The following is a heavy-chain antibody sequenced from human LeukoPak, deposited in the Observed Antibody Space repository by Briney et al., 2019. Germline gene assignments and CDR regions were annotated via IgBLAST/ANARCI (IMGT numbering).Heavy chain of an antibody. V-gene: IGHV3-30-3*01. J-gene: IGHJ3*02. Sequence: GGSLRLSCAASGLTFSSYAMHWVRQAPGKGLEWVAVISYDGSNKYYADSVKGRFTISRDNSKNTLYLQMNSLRAEDTAVYYCARAAGYSSSGDAFDIWGQGTMVTVSS. CDR1: GLTFSSYA. CDR2: ISYDGSNK. CDR3: ARAAGYSSSGDAFDI. D-gene: IGHD6-13*01.